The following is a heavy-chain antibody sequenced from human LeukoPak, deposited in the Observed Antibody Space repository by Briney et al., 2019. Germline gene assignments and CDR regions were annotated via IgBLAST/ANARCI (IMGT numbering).Heavy chain of an antibody. CDR3: ARAYSTSPRNGFDI. CDR1: GGSISTSSYY. J-gene: IGHJ3*02. CDR2: IFYSGST. D-gene: IGHD6-6*01. Sequence: KTSETLSLTCTVSGGSISTSSYYWGWVRQPPGKGMEWIGNIFYSGSTYYSPSLKSRVTISVDTSKNQFSLKLSSVTAADTAVYYCARAYSTSPRNGFDIWGQGTMVTVTS. V-gene: IGHV4-39*07.